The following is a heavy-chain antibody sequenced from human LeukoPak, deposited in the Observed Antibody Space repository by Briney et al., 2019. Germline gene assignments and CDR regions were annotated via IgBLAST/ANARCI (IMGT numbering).Heavy chain of an antibody. V-gene: IGHV1-46*01. CDR3: ARDHQATGYYGSGRSFFAEHLTPRANWFDP. CDR2: INPSGGST. Sequence: GASVKVSCKASGYTFTSYYMHWVRQAPGQGLEWMGIINPSGGSTSYAQKFQGRVTMTRDTSTSTVYMELSSLRSEDTAVYSCARDHQATGYYGSGRSFFAEHLTPRANWFDPWGQGTLVTVSS. D-gene: IGHD3-10*01. J-gene: IGHJ5*02. CDR1: GYTFTSYY.